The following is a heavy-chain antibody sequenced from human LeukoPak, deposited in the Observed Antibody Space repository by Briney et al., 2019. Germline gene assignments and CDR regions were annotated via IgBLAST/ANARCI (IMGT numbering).Heavy chain of an antibody. CDR3: ARDLRITISGVVKNWFDP. V-gene: IGHV4-39*07. CDR2: IYYSGST. D-gene: IGHD3-3*01. CDR1: GGSISSSSYY. J-gene: IGHJ5*02. Sequence: SETLSLTCTVSGGSISSSSYYWGWIRQPPGTGLEWIGSIYYSGSTYYNPSLKSRVTISVDTSKNQFSLKLSSVTAADTAVYYCARDLRITISGVVKNWFDPWGQGTLVTVSS.